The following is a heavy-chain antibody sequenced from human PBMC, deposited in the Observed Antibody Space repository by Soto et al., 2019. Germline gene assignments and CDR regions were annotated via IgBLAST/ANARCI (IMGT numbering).Heavy chain of an antibody. CDR3: ARSATSGDQHFIDS. CDR2: ITPYNGNV. Sequence: QMQLLQSGAEVKKTGSSVKISCKTSGWIFSFQYLHWVRQAPGQGLEWLGWITPYNGNVKYAQHVRDRISLTRDNSVTPLFLELRNLRSEDTGLYSCARSATSGDQHFIDSWGQGTLVTVSS. D-gene: IGHD7-27*01. V-gene: IGHV1-45*02. J-gene: IGHJ4*02. CDR1: GWIFSFQY.